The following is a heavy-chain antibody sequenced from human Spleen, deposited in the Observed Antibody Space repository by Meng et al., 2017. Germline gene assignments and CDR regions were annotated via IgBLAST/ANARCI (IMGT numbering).Heavy chain of an antibody. V-gene: IGHV3-21*01. CDR2: ISSSSSYI. Sequence: GGSLRLSCAASGFTFSSYSMNWVRQAPGKGLEWVSSISSSSSYIYYADSVKGRFTISRDNAKNSLYLQMNSLRAEDTAVYYCARDLVHYDRSGYLGGYYYYGMDVWGQGTTVTVSS. J-gene: IGHJ6*02. CDR3: ARDLVHYDRSGYLGGYYYYGMDV. D-gene: IGHD3-22*01. CDR1: GFTFSSYS.